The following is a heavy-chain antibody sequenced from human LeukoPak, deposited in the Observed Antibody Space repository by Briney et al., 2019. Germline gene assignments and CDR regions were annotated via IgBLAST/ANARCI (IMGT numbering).Heavy chain of an antibody. V-gene: IGHV3-21*01. CDR3: ARVGSSEVD. CDR2: ISSSSSYT. D-gene: IGHD2-2*01. CDR1: GFTFSIYS. Sequence: GGSLRLSCAASGFTFSIYSVNWVRQAPGKGLEWVSSISSSSSYTYYADSVKGRFTISRDNAKNSLYLQMNSLRAEDTAVYYCARVGSSEVDWGQGTLVTVSS. J-gene: IGHJ4*02.